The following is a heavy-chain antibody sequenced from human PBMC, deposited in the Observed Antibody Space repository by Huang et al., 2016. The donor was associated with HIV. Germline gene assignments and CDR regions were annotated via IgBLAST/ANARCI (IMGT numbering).Heavy chain of an antibody. Sequence: EVQLLESGGGLVQPGGSLRLSCAASGFTFIDFAMSWVRQVPGKGREWVAASRGSGHSTYYADAVKGRFTISRDNSKNTLYLQMNKLRVEDTAVYFCAKDPSSPYGDSYFEQWGQGTLVTVSP. V-gene: IGHV3-23*01. CDR3: AKDPSSPYGDSYFEQ. J-gene: IGHJ4*02. CDR1: GFTFIDFA. D-gene: IGHD4-17*01. CDR2: SRGSGHST.